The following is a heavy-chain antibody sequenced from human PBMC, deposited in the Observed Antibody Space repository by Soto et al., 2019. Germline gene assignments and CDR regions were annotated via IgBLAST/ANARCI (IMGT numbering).Heavy chain of an antibody. D-gene: IGHD3-3*01. CDR2: INSDGSST. CDR1: GFTFSSYW. V-gene: IGHV3-74*01. CDR3: ARDFRPLYYDFWSGYGKGMDV. J-gene: IGHJ6*02. Sequence: PWRSLRLSCAASGFTFSSYWMHWVRQAPGKGLVWVSRINSDGSSTSYADSVKGRFTISRDNAKNTLYLQMNSLGAEDTAVYYCARDFRPLYYDFWSGYGKGMDVWGQGTTVTVSS.